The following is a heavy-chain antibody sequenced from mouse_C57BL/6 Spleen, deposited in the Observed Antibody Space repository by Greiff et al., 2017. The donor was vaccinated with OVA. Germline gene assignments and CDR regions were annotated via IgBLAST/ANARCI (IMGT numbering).Heavy chain of an antibody. D-gene: IGHD3-2*02. V-gene: IGHV1-50*01. CDR1: GYTFTSYW. CDR3: ARRGSSGLDY. Sequence: QVQLQQPGAELVKPGASVKLSCKASGYTFTSYWMQWVKQRPGQGLEWIGEIDPSDSYTNYNQKFKGKATLTVDTSSSTAYMQLSSLTSEDSAVYYCARRGSSGLDYWGQGTTLTVSS. CDR2: IDPSDSYT. J-gene: IGHJ2*01.